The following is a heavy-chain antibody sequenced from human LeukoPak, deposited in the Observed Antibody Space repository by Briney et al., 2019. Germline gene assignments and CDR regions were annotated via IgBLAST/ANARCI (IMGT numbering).Heavy chain of an antibody. V-gene: IGHV1-18*04. CDR2: ISAYNGNT. D-gene: IGHD3-22*01. CDR1: GYTFTSYG. Sequence: ASVKVSCKASGYTFTSYGISWVRQAPGQGLEWMGWISAYNGNTNYAQKLQGRVTMTTDTSTSTAYMELRSLRPDDTPVYYCARDPISYYYDSSGAFDIWGQGTMVTVSS. J-gene: IGHJ3*02. CDR3: ARDPISYYYDSSGAFDI.